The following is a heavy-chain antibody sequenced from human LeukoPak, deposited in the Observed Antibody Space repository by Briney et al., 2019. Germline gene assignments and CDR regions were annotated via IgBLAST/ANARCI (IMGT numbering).Heavy chain of an antibody. D-gene: IGHD3-10*01. CDR2: IYYSGST. CDR1: GGSISSYY. Sequence: PSETLSLTCNVSGGSISSYYWSWIRQPPGKGLGWIGYIYYSGSTYYNPSLKSRVTISVDTSKNQFSLKLSSVTAADTAVYYCARGRGGLGSSFDYWGQGTLVTVSS. J-gene: IGHJ4*02. CDR3: ARGRGGLGSSFDY. V-gene: IGHV4-59*01.